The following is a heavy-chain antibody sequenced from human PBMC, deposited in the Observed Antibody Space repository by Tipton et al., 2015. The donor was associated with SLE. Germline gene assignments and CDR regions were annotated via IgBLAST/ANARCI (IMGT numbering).Heavy chain of an antibody. D-gene: IGHD4-11*01. CDR3: ARGGAPLQYRGYGMDV. Sequence: GSLRLSCAASGFTFSSYWMSWVRQAPGKGLEWVANIKQDGSEKYYVDSVKGRFTISRDNAKNSLYLQMNSLRAEDTAVYYCARGGAPLQYRGYGMDVWGQVTTVTVSS. J-gene: IGHJ6*02. CDR1: GFTFSSYW. V-gene: IGHV3-7*01. CDR2: IKQDGSEK.